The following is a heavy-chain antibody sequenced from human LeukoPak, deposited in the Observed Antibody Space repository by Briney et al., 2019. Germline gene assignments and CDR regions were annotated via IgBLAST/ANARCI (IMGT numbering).Heavy chain of an antibody. Sequence: NPSETLSLTCAVYGGSFSGYYWSWIRQPPGKGLEWIGEINHSGSTYYNPSLKSRVTISVDTSKNQFSLKLSSVTAADTAVYYCARDRGIQLWLGFDPWGQGTLVTVSS. CDR3: ARDRGIQLWLGFDP. V-gene: IGHV4-34*01. CDR1: GGSFSGYY. J-gene: IGHJ5*02. D-gene: IGHD5-18*01. CDR2: INHSGST.